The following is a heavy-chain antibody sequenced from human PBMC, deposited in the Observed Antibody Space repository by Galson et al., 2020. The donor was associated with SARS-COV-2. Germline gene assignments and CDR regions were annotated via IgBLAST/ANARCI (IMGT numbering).Heavy chain of an antibody. D-gene: IGHD3-10*01. CDR1: RFTFNTHW. J-gene: IGHJ5*01. CDR2: IKPDGTDK. V-gene: IGHV3-7*01. CDR3: AREGRGGFVS. Sequence: GGSLRLSCVASRFTFNTHWMSWVRQAPGTGLEWVANIKPDGTDKDYVDSVKGRFTISRDNAKNSVYLQMNSLRGEDTAVYYCAREGRGGFVSWGRGTLGTVSS.